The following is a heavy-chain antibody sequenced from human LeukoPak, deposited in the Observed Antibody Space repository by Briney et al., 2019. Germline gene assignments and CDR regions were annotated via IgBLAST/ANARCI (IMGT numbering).Heavy chain of an antibody. J-gene: IGHJ5*02. CDR1: GFTFSGFG. D-gene: IGHD3-10*01. CDR2: ISYDGSNK. Sequence: GGSLRLSCAASGFTFSGFGMHWVRQAPGKGLEGGAVISYDGSNKYYADSVKGRFTISRDNSKNTLYLQMNSLRAEDTAVYYCARHVWFGEHNGHENWFDPWGQGTLVIVSS. V-gene: IGHV3-30*19. CDR3: ARHVWFGEHNGHENWFDP.